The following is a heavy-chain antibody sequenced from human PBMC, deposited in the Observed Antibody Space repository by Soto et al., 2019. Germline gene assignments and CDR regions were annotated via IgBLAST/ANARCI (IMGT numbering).Heavy chain of an antibody. CDR1: GYSFTSYW. V-gene: IGHV5-51*01. J-gene: IGHJ6*02. Sequence: GESLTISCKGSGYSFTSYWIAWVRQMPGKGLEWMGIIFPGDSDTRYSPSFQGQVTVSVDKSISTAYLLWSSLKASDTAVYYCARSDLRVSKGPDYYGMDVWGQGTTVTVSS. D-gene: IGHD6-13*01. CDR3: ARSDLRVSKGPDYYGMDV. CDR2: IFPGDSDT.